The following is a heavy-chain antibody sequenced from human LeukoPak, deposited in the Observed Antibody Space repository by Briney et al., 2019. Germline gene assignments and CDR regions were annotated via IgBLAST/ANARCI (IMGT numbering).Heavy chain of an antibody. CDR2: ISGSGGST. V-gene: IGHV3-23*01. D-gene: IGHD4-11*01. Sequence: GGSLRLSCAASGFTFSSYAMSWVRQAPGKGLEWVSAISGSGGSTYYADSVKGRFTISRDNSKNTLYLQMNSLRAEDTAVYYRAKAMTYDYSNYYYYYYMDVWGKGTTVTVSS. CDR3: AKAMTYDYSNYYYYYYMDV. CDR1: GFTFSSYA. J-gene: IGHJ6*03.